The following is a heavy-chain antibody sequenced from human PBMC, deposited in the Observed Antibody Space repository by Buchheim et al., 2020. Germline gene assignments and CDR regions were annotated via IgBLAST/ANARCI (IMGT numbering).Heavy chain of an antibody. J-gene: IGHJ4*02. Sequence: QVQLQESRPGLVKPPETLSLTCTVSGDSSGSYFWSCIRQHPGEGLEWIGYIYHTGIANYNHSHKSRVTISVDMSNNTFSLKVDSVTAADTAVYYCAREGGRCIDLYWGQGTL. V-gene: IGHV4-59*13. D-gene: IGHD2-8*01. CDR1: GDSSGSYF. CDR3: AREGGRCIDLY. CDR2: IYHTGIA.